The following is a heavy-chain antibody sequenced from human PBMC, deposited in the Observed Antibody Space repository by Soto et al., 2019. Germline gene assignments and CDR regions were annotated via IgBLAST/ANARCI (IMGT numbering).Heavy chain of an antibody. CDR2: ISGGGDAT. D-gene: IGHD7-27*01. V-gene: IGHV3-23*01. J-gene: IGHJ4*02. CDR3: AKKSLGSITLPALYYFDY. CDR1: GFTFGNYA. Sequence: EVQLLESGVGLVQPGGSLRLSCAASGFTFGNYAFSWVRQAPGKGLEWVSVISGGGDATYYPDSVKGRFTTSRDNSTNTVYLQMNSLRAEDTAVYYCAKKSLGSITLPALYYFDYWGQGTLVTVSS.